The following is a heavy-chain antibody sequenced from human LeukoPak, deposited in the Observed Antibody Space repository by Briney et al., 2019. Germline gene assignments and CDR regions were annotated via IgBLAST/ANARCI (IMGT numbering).Heavy chain of an antibody. V-gene: IGHV3-30*18. CDR3: AKYRMVVAATGPTYYYYGMDV. D-gene: IGHD2-15*01. J-gene: IGHJ6*02. Sequence: GGSLRLSCAASGFTFSSYGMHWVRQAPGKGLEWVAVISYDGSNKYYADSVKGRFTISRDNSKNTLYLQMNSLRAEDTAVYYCAKYRMVVAATGPTYYYYGMDVWGQGTTVTVSS. CDR2: ISYDGSNK. CDR1: GFTFSSYG.